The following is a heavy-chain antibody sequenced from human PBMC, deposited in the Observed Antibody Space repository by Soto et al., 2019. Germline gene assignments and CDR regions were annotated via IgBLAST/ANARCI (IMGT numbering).Heavy chain of an antibody. CDR2: INPSSGGT. D-gene: IGHD3-22*01. Sequence: GASVKVSCKASGYTFTSYAMHWVRQAPGQRLEWMGWINPSSGGTNYAQKFQGWVTMTRDTSISTAYMELSRLRSDDTAVYYCARERPSGYYDSSGYYPDAFDIWGQGTMVTVSS. CDR1: GYTFTSYA. J-gene: IGHJ3*02. V-gene: IGHV1-2*04. CDR3: ARERPSGYYDSSGYYPDAFDI.